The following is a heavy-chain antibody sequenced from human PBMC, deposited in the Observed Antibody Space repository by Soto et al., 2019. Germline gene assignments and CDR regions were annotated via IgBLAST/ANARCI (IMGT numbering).Heavy chain of an antibody. Sequence: QVQLVQSGAEVKKPGASVKVSCKASGYTFTSYDINWVRQATGQGLEWMGWMNPNSGNTGYAQKFQGRVTMTRNTFLSTAYMELSSLVSEDTAVYYCERGIHSWTDSLTGYYLYYFDYWGQGTLVTVSS. CDR3: ERGIHSWTDSLTGYYLYYFDY. J-gene: IGHJ4*02. CDR2: MNPNSGNT. D-gene: IGHD3-9*01. CDR1: GYTFTSYD. V-gene: IGHV1-8*01.